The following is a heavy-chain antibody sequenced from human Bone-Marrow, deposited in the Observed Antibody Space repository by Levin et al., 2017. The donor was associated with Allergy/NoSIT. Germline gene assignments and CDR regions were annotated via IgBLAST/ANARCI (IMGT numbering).Heavy chain of an antibody. D-gene: IGHD4-23*01. CDR2: IWFDGSQT. CDR3: ARDNSTVAYYYGMDI. Sequence: GGSLRLSCAASGFTFRRSAMHWVRQAPGKGLEWVAVIWFDGSQTYYEDSVRGRFTISRGNSKSILYLQMSSLEVEDTALYFCARDNSTVAYYYGMDIWGQGTTVIVSS. CDR1: GFTFRRSA. J-gene: IGHJ6*02. V-gene: IGHV3-33*01.